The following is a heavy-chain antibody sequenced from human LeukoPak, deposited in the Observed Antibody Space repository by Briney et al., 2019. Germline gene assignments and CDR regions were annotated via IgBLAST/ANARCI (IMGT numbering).Heavy chain of an antibody. J-gene: IGHJ4*02. CDR3: ARSER. CDR1: GFTFNSPSW. V-gene: IGHV3-7*01. CDR2: INADGSRK. Sequence: PGGSLRLSCAGSGFTFNSPSWTSWVRQAPGKGLEWVANINADGSRKYYVDSVKGRFTISKDNAKKSLYLEMNSLTAEDTAVYYCARSERWGQGTLVTVSS.